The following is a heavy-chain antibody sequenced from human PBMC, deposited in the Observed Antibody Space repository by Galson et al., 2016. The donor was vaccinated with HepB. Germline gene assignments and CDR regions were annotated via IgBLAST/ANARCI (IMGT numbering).Heavy chain of an antibody. J-gene: IGHJ6*02. D-gene: IGHD3-9*01. Sequence: SLRLSCAASGFTFDDFSMNWVRLTPGKGLEWVSLISWDGTTTHYVDSVKGRFTISRDNTRNSLYLQMNSLRDEDTALYFCAKGATTKDGNYFYYYGIDVWGQGTTVTVSS. CDR2: ISWDGTTT. CDR3: AKGATTKDGNYFYYYGIDV. V-gene: IGHV3-43*01. CDR1: GFTFDDFS.